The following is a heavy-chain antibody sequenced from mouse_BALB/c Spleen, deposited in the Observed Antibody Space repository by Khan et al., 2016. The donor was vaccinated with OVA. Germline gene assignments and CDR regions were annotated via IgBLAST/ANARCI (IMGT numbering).Heavy chain of an antibody. J-gene: IGHJ2*01. CDR1: GYIFTSYW. CDR3: TREEALYYFDY. CDR2: IYPGTNNT. V-gene: IGHV1S132*01. D-gene: IGHD3-2*02. Sequence: QVQLQQSGAELVRPGASVKLSCKTSGYIFTSYWIHWVKQRSGQGLEWIARIYPGTNNTYYNENLKDRATLTADKSSSTAYMQLSSLKSEDSAVYFCTREEALYYFDYWGQGTTLTVSS.